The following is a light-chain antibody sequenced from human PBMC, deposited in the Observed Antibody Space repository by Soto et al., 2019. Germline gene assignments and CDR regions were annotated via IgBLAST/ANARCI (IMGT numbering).Light chain of an antibody. J-gene: IGKJ1*01. Sequence: EIVLTQSPDTLSLSPGERATLSCRASQTVRNNYLAWYQQKPGQAPRLLIYNSSTRPTGIPDRFSGSGSGTDFTLTISRLEPEDFALYFCQQYRDLPQTFGQGTRVEIK. CDR1: QTVRNNY. CDR2: NSS. V-gene: IGKV3-20*01. CDR3: QQYRDLPQT.